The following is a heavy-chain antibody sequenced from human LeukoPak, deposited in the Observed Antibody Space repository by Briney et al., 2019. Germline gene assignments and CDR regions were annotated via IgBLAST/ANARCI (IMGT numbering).Heavy chain of an antibody. J-gene: IGHJ3*02. Sequence: PSETLSLTCTVSGGSISSGDYYWNWIRQPPGEGLEWIGSIYHSGSTYYNPSLKSRVTISVDRSKNQFSLKLTSVTAADTAVYSCARDRSAFDIWGQGTMVTVSS. CDR2: IYHSGST. CDR1: GGSISSGDYY. V-gene: IGHV4-30-2*01. CDR3: ARDRSAFDI.